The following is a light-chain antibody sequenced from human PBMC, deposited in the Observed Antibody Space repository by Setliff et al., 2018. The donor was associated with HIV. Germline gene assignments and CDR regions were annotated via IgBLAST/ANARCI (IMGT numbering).Light chain of an antibody. CDR2: DVS. Sequence: QSVLTQPASVSGSPGQSITISCTGTSSDVGGYNYVSWYQQHPRKAPKLMIYDVSNRPSGVSNRFSGSKSGNTASLTISGLQAEDEADYYCSSYTGSSTVLFGGGTKVTVL. V-gene: IGLV2-14*03. CDR3: SSYTGSSTVL. J-gene: IGLJ2*01. CDR1: SSDVGGYNY.